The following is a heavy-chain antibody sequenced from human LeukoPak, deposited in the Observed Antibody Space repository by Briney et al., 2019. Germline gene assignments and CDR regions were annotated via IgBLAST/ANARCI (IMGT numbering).Heavy chain of an antibody. Sequence: GRSLRLSCAASGFTFEDYAMHWVRQAPGKGLEWVSSISWNSGSIGYADSVKGRFTISRDNAKNSLYLQMNSLRAEGTALYYCAKEGRGCYYYYNMDVWGQGTTVTVSS. CDR2: ISWNSGSI. CDR1: GFTFEDYA. V-gene: IGHV3-9*01. D-gene: IGHD3-16*01. J-gene: IGHJ6*02. CDR3: AKEGRGCYYYYNMDV.